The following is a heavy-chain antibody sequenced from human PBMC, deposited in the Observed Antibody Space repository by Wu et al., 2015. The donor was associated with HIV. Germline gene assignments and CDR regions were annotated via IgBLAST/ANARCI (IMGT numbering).Heavy chain of an antibody. D-gene: IGHD2-2*01. CDR3: ARGAPPGCSTTSCLLDY. J-gene: IGHJ4*02. Sequence: QVQLVQSGAEVKKTGASVKVSCKASGYTFTGYYMHWVRQAPGQGLEWMGRMNTNDGGTSFAQKFQGTVTMTRDTSINTAYMEVRGLRSDDTAVYYCARGAPPGCSTTSCLLDYWGQGTLVTVSS. V-gene: IGHV1-2*06. CDR1: GYTFTGYY. CDR2: MNTNDGGT.